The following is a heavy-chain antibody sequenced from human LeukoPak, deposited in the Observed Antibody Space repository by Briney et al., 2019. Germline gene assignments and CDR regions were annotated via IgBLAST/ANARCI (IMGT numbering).Heavy chain of an antibody. D-gene: IGHD4-23*01. CDR3: ARDADYGGCPDY. V-gene: IGHV3-30-3*01. J-gene: IGHJ4*02. Sequence: GGSLRLSCAASGFTFSSYAMHWVRQAPGKGLEWVAVISYDGSNKYYADSVKGRFTISRDNSKNTLYLQTNSLRAEDTAVYYCARDADYGGCPDYWGQGTLVTVSS. CDR2: ISYDGSNK. CDR1: GFTFSSYA.